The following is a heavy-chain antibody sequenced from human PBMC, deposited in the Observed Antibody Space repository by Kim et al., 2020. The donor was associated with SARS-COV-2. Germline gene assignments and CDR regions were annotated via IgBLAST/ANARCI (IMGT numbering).Heavy chain of an antibody. D-gene: IGHD3-10*01. J-gene: IGHJ1*01. CDR2: IYYSGST. CDR1: GGSINSYY. V-gene: IGHV4-59*13. CDR3: ARFGSGSYVVLQL. Sequence: SETLSLTCTVSGGSINSYYWTWIRQPPGKGLEWIGYIYYSGSTNYNPSLKSRVTMSVDTAKNQFSLNLTSVTAADTAVYYCARFGSGSYVVLQLWGQGTLVTVSS.